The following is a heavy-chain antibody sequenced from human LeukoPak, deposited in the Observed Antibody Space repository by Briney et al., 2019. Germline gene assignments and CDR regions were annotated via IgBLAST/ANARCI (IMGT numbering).Heavy chain of an antibody. D-gene: IGHD3-3*01. CDR2: ISAYNGNT. CDR3: ARDVYDFWSGPSGY. V-gene: IGHV1-18*01. Sequence: AASVKVSCKASGYTFTSYGISWVRQAPGQGLEWMGWISAYNGNTNYAQKLQGRVTMTTDTSTSTAYMELRSLRSDDTAVSYCARDVYDFWSGPSGYWGQGTLVTVSS. CDR1: GYTFTSYG. J-gene: IGHJ4*02.